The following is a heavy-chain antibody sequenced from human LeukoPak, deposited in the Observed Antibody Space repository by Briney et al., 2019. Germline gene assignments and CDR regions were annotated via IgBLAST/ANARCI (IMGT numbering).Heavy chain of an antibody. D-gene: IGHD3-3*01. CDR3: VRDSIFIV. Sequence: PGGSLRLSCAASGFTLSSHWMEWVRQAPGKGLECVSRISPDGTYTHHADSVKGRFTISRDNAQNTLYLQMNILRAEDTALYYCVRDSIFIVWGQGTLVTVSS. V-gene: IGHV3-74*01. CDR1: GFTLSSHW. J-gene: IGHJ4*02. CDR2: ISPDGTYT.